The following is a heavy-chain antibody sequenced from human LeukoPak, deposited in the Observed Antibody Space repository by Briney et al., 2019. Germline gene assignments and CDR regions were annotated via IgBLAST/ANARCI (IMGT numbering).Heavy chain of an antibody. CDR2: ISAYNGNT. D-gene: IGHD6-13*01. V-gene: IGHV1-18*01. CDR1: GYTFTSYG. J-gene: IGHJ3*02. Sequence: ASVKVSCKASGYTFTSYGISWVRQAPGQGLEWMGWISAYNGNTNYAQKLQGRVTVTTDTSTSTAYMELRSLRSDDTAVYYCARAVSQQLVFENAFDIWGQGTMVTVSS. CDR3: ARAVSQQLVFENAFDI.